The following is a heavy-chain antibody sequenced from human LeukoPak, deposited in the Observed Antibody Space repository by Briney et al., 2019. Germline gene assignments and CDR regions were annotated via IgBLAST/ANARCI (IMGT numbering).Heavy chain of an antibody. CDR2: INPNSGGT. CDR3: ARGYCSSTSCYIVRY. D-gene: IGHD2-2*02. V-gene: IGHV1-2*02. Sequence: ASVKVSCKSSVYTFTVYYMHWVRQAPGQGLEWMGWINPNSGGTNYAQKFQGRVTMTRDTSISTAYMELSRLRSDDTAVYYCARGYCSSTSCYIVRYWGQGTLVTVSS. J-gene: IGHJ4*02. CDR1: VYTFTVYY.